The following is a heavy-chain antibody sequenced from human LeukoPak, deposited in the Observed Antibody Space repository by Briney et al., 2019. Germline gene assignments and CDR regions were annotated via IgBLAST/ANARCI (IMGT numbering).Heavy chain of an antibody. CDR3: AKDGTGCGGDCYSDY. J-gene: IGHJ4*02. CDR2: ISSNSANT. D-gene: IGHD2-21*02. Sequence: GGSLRLSCAASGFTFDTYGMSWVRQAPGKGLEWVSSISSNSANTYYADSVKGRFTISRDNSKNTLYLQMNSLRAEDTAVYYCAKDGTGCGGDCYSDYWDQGTLVTVSS. CDR1: GFTFDTYG. V-gene: IGHV3-23*01.